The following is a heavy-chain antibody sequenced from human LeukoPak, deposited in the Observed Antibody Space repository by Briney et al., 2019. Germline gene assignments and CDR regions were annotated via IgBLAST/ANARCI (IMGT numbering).Heavy chain of an antibody. CDR3: TRGGELMNF. CDR1: GGCVNSGNYY. D-gene: IGHD1-26*01. J-gene: IGHJ4*02. V-gene: IGHV4-61*02. CDR2: IYTSGST. Sequence: PSEALSLTCTVSGGCVNSGNYYWTWIRQPAGRGLEWLGRIYTSGSTNYNPSLKSRVTISIDASKNQFSLRLSSVTAADTAVYYCTRGGELMNFWGQGTLVTVSS.